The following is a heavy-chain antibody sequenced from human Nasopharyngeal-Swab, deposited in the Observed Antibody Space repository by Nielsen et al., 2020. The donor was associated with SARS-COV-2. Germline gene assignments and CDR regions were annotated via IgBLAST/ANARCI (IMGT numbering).Heavy chain of an antibody. V-gene: IGHV3-33*01. CDR1: GFTVRSFG. J-gene: IGHJ6*02. D-gene: IGHD3-3*01. CDR2: LWYDGSSN. Sequence: GGSLRLSCAASGFTVRSFGMHWVRQAPGKGLEWVAKLWYDGSSNRFADSVKGRFIISRDDSKNTWYLQMDTLRAEDTAVYYCARDITEVRSLEWKPFVDYYGMDIWGQGTTVSVSS. CDR3: ARDITEVRSLEWKPFVDYYGMDI.